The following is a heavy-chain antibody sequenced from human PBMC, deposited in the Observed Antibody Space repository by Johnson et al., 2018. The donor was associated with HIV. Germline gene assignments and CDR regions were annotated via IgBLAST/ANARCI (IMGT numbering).Heavy chain of an antibody. CDR3: TRGTSGWFNDAFDI. D-gene: IGHD6-19*01. CDR1: GFTFNSSW. CDR2: INSDGSST. Sequence: VQLVESVGGLVQPGGSLRLSCAASGFTFNSSWMYWVRQAPGKGLVWVLRINSDGSSTSYADSVKGRFTISRDNAKNTVYLQMNSLRAEDTAVYYCTRGTSGWFNDAFDIWGQGTMVTVSS. V-gene: IGHV3-74*02. J-gene: IGHJ3*02.